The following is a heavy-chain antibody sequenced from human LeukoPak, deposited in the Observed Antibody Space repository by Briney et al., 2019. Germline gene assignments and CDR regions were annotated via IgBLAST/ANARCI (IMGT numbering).Heavy chain of an antibody. CDR2: INSSGSTI. D-gene: IGHD3-10*02. J-gene: IGHJ6*04. CDR3: AELGITMIGGV. CDR1: GFTFSSYE. Sequence: GGSLRLSCAASGFTFSSYEMNWVRQAPGKGLEGVSYINSSGSTIYYADSVKGRITISRDNAKNPLYLQMNSLRAEDTAVYYCAELGITMIGGVWGKGTTVTISS. V-gene: IGHV3-48*03.